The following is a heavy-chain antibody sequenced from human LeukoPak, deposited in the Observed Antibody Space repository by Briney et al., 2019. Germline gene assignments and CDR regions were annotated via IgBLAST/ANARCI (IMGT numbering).Heavy chain of an antibody. J-gene: IGHJ4*02. V-gene: IGHV3-15*01. D-gene: IGHD3-22*01. CDR2: IKSKTDGGTT. CDR1: GFTFSTYW. Sequence: GGSLRLSCSASGFTFSTYWMSWVRQAPGKGLEWVGRIKSKTDGGTTDYAAPVKGRFTISRDDSKNTLYLQMNSLKTEDTAVYYCSTTYYYDSSEGYWGQGTLVTVSS. CDR3: STTYYYDSSEGY.